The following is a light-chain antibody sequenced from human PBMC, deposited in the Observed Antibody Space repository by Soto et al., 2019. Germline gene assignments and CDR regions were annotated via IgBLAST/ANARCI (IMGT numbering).Light chain of an antibody. V-gene: IGLV3-21*04. J-gene: IGLJ2*01. Sequence: SYELTQPPSVSVAPGKTASITCGGNNIGSKSVHWYQQKPGQAPVLVIYYDSDRPSGIPERFSGSNSGNTATLTISRVEAGDEADYYCQLWDSSSVVVFGGGTKLTVL. CDR3: QLWDSSSVVV. CDR2: YDS. CDR1: NIGSKS.